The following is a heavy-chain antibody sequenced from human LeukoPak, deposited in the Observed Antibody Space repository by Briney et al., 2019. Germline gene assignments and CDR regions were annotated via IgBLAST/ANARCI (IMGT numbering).Heavy chain of an antibody. CDR2: ISGSGGST. CDR3: AKWKYSSSGLDDY. V-gene: IGHV3-23*01. CDR1: GFTFSSYA. J-gene: IGHJ4*02. D-gene: IGHD6-6*01. Sequence: GGSLRLSCEASGFTFSSYAMHWVRQAPGKGLEWVSGISGSGGSTYYADSVKGRFTISRDNSKNTLYVQMNSLGAEDTAVYYCAKWKYSSSGLDDYWGQGTLVTVSS.